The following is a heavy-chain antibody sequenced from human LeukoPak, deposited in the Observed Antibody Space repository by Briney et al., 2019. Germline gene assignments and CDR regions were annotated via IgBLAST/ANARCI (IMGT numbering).Heavy chain of an antibody. V-gene: IGHV4-34*01. CDR2: ITRTGRI. Sequence: PSETLSLTCAVYGGSFSGYYWSWIRQPPEKGLDWIGEITRTGRINYNPALKSRVTISVDTSKNQFSLKLNSVTAADTAVYYCARVGGTNFYYYGLDVWGQGTTVTVSS. CDR3: ARVGGTNFYYYGLDV. D-gene: IGHD3-3*01. CDR1: GGSFSGYY. J-gene: IGHJ6*02.